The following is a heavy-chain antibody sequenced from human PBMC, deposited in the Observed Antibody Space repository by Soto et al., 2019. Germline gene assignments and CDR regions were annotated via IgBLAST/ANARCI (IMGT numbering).Heavy chain of an antibody. Sequence: QITLKESGPTLVKPTQTLTLTCTFSGFSLSTSGVGVGWIRQPPGKALEWLALIYWDDDKRYSPSLKSRLTITKDTYKNQVVLTMTNMDPVDTATYYCAHTRGSYDILTGYYVDDAFDIWGQGTMVTVSS. CDR1: GFSLSTSGVG. J-gene: IGHJ3*02. CDR2: IYWDDDK. V-gene: IGHV2-5*02. CDR3: AHTRGSYDILTGYYVDDAFDI. D-gene: IGHD3-9*01.